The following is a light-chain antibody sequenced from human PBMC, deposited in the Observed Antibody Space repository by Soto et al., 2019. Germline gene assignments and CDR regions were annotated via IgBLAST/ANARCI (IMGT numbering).Light chain of an antibody. CDR3: QQYYMNPYT. CDR1: QSVLYSSNNKNY. J-gene: IGKJ2*01. V-gene: IGKV4-1*01. CDR2: WAS. Sequence: DIVMTQSPDSLAVSLGERATINCKSSQSVLYSSNNKNYLAWYQQKPGQPPKLLIYWASTRESGVPDRFSGSGSGTDFTLTISSLQAEDVAVYYCQQYYMNPYTFGQGTKLEIK.